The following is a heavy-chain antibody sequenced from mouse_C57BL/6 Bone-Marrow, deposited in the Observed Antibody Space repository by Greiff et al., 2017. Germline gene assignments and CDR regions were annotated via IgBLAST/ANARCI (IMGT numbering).Heavy chain of an antibody. D-gene: IGHD2-1*01. J-gene: IGHJ3*01. Sequence: EVKLLESGGGLVQPGGSMKLSCVASGFTFSNYWMNWVRQSPEKGLEWVAQIRLKSDNYATHYAESVKGRFTISRDDSKSIVYRQMNNLRAEDTGIYYCTGGGNYQAWFAYWGQGTLVTVSA. CDR2: IRLKSDNYAT. V-gene: IGHV6-3*01. CDR3: TGGGNYQAWFAY. CDR1: GFTFSNYW.